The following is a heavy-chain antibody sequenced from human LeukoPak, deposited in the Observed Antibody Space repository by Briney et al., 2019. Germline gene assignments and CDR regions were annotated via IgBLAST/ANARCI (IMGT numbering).Heavy chain of an antibody. V-gene: IGHV3-21*01. CDR1: GFTFSSYS. CDR2: ISSSSSYI. J-gene: IGHJ4*02. Sequence: SGGSLRLSCAASGFTFSSYSMNWVRQAPGKGLEWVSSISSSSSYIYYADSVKGRFTISRDNAKNSLYLQMNSLRAEDTAVYYCAREADGPDYYFDYWGQGTLVTVSS. CDR3: AREADGPDYYFDY. D-gene: IGHD5-24*01.